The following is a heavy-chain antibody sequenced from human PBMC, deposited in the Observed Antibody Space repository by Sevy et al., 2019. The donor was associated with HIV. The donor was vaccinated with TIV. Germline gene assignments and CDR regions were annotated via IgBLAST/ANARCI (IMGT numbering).Heavy chain of an antibody. V-gene: IGHV1-69*13. D-gene: IGHD4-17*01. CDR1: GGTFSSYA. CDR3: ARVVGDYGDPGGDFDY. J-gene: IGHJ4*02. CDR2: IIPIFGTA. Sequence: ASVKVSCKASGGTFSSYAISWVRQAPGQGLEWMGRIIPIFGTANYAQKFQGRVTITADESTSTAYMELSSLRSEDTAVHYCARVVGDYGDPGGDFDYWGQGTLVTVSS.